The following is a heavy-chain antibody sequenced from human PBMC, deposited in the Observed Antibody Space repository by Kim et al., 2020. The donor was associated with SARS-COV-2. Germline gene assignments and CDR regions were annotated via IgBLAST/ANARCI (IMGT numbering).Heavy chain of an antibody. D-gene: IGHD6-19*01. CDR3: VKGAWLDY. Sequence: DSTYYAESVKGRFTVSRDSARNSLYLQMNSLRSDDTGIDYWVKGAWLDYWGPGTLVTVSS. V-gene: IGHV3-23*01. J-gene: IGHJ4*02. CDR2: DST.